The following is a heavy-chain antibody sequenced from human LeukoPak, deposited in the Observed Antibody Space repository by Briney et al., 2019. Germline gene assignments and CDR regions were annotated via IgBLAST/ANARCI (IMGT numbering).Heavy chain of an antibody. CDR1: GFTFDDYA. Sequence: GGSLRLSCMASGFTFDDYAMHWVRQAPGKGLEWVSVIYSGGSTYYADSVKGRFTISRDNSKNTLYLQMNSLRAEDTAVYYCARAWLPDYWGQGTLVTVSS. D-gene: IGHD5-12*01. V-gene: IGHV3-53*01. CDR2: IYSGGST. CDR3: ARAWLPDY. J-gene: IGHJ4*02.